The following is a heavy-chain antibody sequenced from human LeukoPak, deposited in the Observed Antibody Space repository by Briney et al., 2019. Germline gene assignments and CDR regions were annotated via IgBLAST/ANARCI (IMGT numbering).Heavy chain of an antibody. V-gene: IGHV1-69*04. J-gene: IGHJ3*02. CDR2: IIPILGIA. CDR1: GGTFIIYA. D-gene: IGHD1-26*01. Sequence: SVTVSFKASGGTFIIYAIGWVRQAPGQGLEWMGRIIPILGIANYSQKFQGRVTITADKSTSTAYMELSSLRSEDTAVYYCARDLNHSGSYYRVSAFDIWGQGTMVTVSS. CDR3: ARDLNHSGSYYRVSAFDI.